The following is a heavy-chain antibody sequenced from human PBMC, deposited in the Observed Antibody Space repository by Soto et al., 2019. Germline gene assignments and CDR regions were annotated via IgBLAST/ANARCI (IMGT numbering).Heavy chain of an antibody. J-gene: IGHJ6*02. CDR1: AYSFTSYW. CDR2: IYPDDSDA. Sequence: GESLKISCQGSAYSFTSYWIGWVRQVPGKGLEWMGVIYPDDSDARYSPSFQGQVTISADKSISTAYLQWSSLKASDTAIYYCARLPGHNYGMDVWGQGTMVTVSS. CDR3: ARLPGHNYGMDV. V-gene: IGHV5-51*01.